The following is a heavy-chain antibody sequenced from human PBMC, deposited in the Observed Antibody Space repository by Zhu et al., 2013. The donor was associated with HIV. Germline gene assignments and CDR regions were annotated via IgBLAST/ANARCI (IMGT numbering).Heavy chain of an antibody. Sequence: QVQLVQSGAEVKKPGSSVKVSCKASGGTFSSYAISWVRQAPGQGLEWMGGIIPIFGTANYAQKFQGRVTITADESTSTAYMELSSLRSEDTAVYYCARDGGSGSSGYYYFYYFDYWGQEPWSPSPQ. V-gene: IGHV1-69*01. J-gene: IGHJ4*01. CDR1: GGTFSSYA. CDR3: ARDGGSGSSGYYYFYYFDY. CDR2: IIPIFGTA. D-gene: IGHD3-22*01.